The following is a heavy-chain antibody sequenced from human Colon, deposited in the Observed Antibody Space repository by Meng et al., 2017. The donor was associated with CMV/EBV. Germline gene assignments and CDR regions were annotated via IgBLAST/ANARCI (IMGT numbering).Heavy chain of an antibody. CDR2: INPGTGDT. Sequence: ASVKVSCKASGYTFIGYYLHWARQAPGHGLEWMGRINPGTGDTDYAQIFQGRFTMTRDTSINTAYMDLTKLTSADTAMYYCATEVNWGGGWTSTNYPTWGQGTLVTVSS. D-gene: IGHD3-16*01. V-gene: IGHV1-2*06. CDR3: ATEVNWGGGWTSTNYPT. J-gene: IGHJ5*02. CDR1: GYTFIGYY.